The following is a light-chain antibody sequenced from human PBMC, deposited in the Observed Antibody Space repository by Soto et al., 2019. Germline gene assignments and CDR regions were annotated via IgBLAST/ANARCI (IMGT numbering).Light chain of an antibody. CDR2: TTN. Sequence: QTVVTQEPSFSVSPGGTVTLTCGLSSGSVSASYYPSWYQQTPGQAPRTLIYTTNTRSSGVPDRFSGSILGNKAALTITGAQADDESDYYCVLYMGSGILAFGRGTKVTVL. V-gene: IGLV8-61*01. CDR3: VLYMGSGILA. J-gene: IGLJ2*01. CDR1: SGSVSASYY.